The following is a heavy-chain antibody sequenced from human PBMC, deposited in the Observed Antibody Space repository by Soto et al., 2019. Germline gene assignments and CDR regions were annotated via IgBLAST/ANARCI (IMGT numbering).Heavy chain of an antibody. D-gene: IGHD2-2*01. CDR2: IIPIFGTA. Sequence: QVQLVQSGAAVKKPGSSVKVSCKASGGTFSSYAISWVRQAPGQGLEWMGGIIPIFGTANYAQKFQGRVTITADESTSTAYMELSSLRSEDTAVYYCARGGGRIVLVPAAMAYYYYGMDVWGQGTTVTVSS. V-gene: IGHV1-69*12. CDR1: GGTFSSYA. J-gene: IGHJ6*02. CDR3: ARGGGRIVLVPAAMAYYYYGMDV.